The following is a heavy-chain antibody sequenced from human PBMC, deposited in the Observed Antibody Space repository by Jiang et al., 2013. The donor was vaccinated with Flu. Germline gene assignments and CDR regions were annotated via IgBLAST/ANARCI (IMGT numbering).Heavy chain of an antibody. D-gene: IGHD4-11*01. V-gene: IGHV4-34*01. CDR2: INYRGNT. CDR1: GGSFSGFY. CDR3: ARVRSYYSNYEH. Sequence: GSGLVKPSGTLSLNCAAYGGSFSGFYWSWIRQSPGKGLEWIGEINYRGNTKYNPSLRSRVTISVDTSQSQFSLKMTSVTAADTGIYYCARVRSYYSNYEHWGQGTLVTVSS. J-gene: IGHJ4*02.